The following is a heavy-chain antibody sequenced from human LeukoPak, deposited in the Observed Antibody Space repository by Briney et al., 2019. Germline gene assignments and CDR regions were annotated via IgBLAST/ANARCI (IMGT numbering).Heavy chain of an antibody. Sequence: GASVKVSCKASGYIFTDYYMHWVRQAPGQGLEWMGRLNPNSGGTNYAQKFQGRVTMTRDTSISTAYMELSRLRSDDTAVYYCAREWSRLLWFGDPRGLYAFDIWGQGTMVTVSS. CDR1: GYIFTDYY. D-gene: IGHD3-10*01. V-gene: IGHV1-2*06. J-gene: IGHJ3*02. CDR2: LNPNSGGT. CDR3: AREWSRLLWFGDPRGLYAFDI.